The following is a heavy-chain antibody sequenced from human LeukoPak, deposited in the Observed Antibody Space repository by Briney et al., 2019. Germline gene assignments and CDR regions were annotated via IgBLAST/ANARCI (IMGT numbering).Heavy chain of an antibody. CDR2: IYHSGST. V-gene: IGHV4-39*01. Sequence: PSETLSLTCTVSGGSISSSDYYWDWIRKPPGKGLEWIRNIYHSGSTYYNPSLKSRVTISVHTSKNQLALQLNSVTAADTAVYYCARTIVASTDYFDYWGQGILVIVSS. D-gene: IGHD5-12*01. J-gene: IGHJ4*02. CDR3: ARTIVASTDYFDY. CDR1: GGSISSSDYY.